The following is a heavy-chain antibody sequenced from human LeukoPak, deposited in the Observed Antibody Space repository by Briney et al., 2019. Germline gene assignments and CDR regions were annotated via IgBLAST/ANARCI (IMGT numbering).Heavy chain of an antibody. CDR2: IIPIFGTA. D-gene: IGHD3-3*01. CDR1: GGTFSSYA. Sequence: ASVKVSCKASGGTFSSYAISWVRQAPGQGLEWMGGIIPIFGTANYAQKFQGRVTITTDESTSTAYMELSSLRSEDTAVYYCARGSVSPTSIYYYMDVWAKGPRSPSP. V-gene: IGHV1-69*05. J-gene: IGHJ6*03. CDR3: ARGSVSPTSIYYYMDV.